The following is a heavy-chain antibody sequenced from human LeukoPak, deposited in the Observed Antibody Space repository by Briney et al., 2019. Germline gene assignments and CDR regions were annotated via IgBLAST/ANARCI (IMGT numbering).Heavy chain of an antibody. V-gene: IGHV3-21*01. CDR3: ASHGPPALYYDSSGYYPHDAFDI. CDR1: GFTFNTYT. CDR2: ISSDSSYI. Sequence: PGGSLRLSCAASGFTFNTYTMNWVRQAPGKGLEWVSSISSDSSYIYYADAVHGRFTVSRDNAKYSLYLQMNSLRAEDTAVYYCASHGPPALYYDSSGYYPHDAFDIWGQGTMVTVSS. J-gene: IGHJ3*02. D-gene: IGHD3-22*01.